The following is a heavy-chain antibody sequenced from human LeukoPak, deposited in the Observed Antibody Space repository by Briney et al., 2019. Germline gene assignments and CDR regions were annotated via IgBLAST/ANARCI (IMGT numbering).Heavy chain of an antibody. D-gene: IGHD1-1*01. J-gene: IGHJ4*02. CDR2: ISGTGGST. Sequence: GGSLRLSCAASGFTFSNYGMSWVRQAPGKGLEWISGISGTGGSTYYADSVKGRFTISRDNSKNTLYLQMNSLRAEDTAIYYCARVWKGNYYDYWGQGTLVTVSS. CDR1: GFTFSNYG. CDR3: ARVWKGNYYDY. V-gene: IGHV3-23*01.